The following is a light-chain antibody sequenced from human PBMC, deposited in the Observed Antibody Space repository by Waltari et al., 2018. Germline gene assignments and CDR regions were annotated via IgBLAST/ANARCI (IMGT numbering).Light chain of an antibody. CDR2: WAS. CDR3: QQYYGIPFT. V-gene: IGKV4-1*01. Sequence: DIVLTQSPDSLAVSLGERATINCKSTQNILYSSDQKNYLAWYQQKAGQPPKLRIYWASTRESGVPDRFSGSGSGTDFTLTISSLQAGDVAVYYCQQYYGIPFTFGPGTKVEIK. CDR1: QNILYSSDQKNY. J-gene: IGKJ3*01.